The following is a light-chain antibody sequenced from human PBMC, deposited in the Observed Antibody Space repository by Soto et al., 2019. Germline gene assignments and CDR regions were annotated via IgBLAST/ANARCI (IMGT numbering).Light chain of an antibody. V-gene: IGKV3-11*01. J-gene: IGKJ2*01. CDR3: QQYNNWSYT. Sequence: EVLLTQSPATLSLSPGARATLSCRANQSVNSFLAWYQQKPGQAPRLLIYDASHRATGIPARFSGSGSGTDFTLTISSLQSEDFAVYYCQQYNNWSYTFGQGTKVDIK. CDR2: DAS. CDR1: QSVNSF.